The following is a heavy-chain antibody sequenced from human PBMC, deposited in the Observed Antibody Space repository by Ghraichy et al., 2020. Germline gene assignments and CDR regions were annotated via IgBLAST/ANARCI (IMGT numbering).Heavy chain of an antibody. V-gene: IGHV1-3*01. CDR2: IIAGNGNT. J-gene: IGHJ4*02. Sequence: ASVKVSCKASGYTFISYALHWVRQAPGQRLEWMGWIIAGNGNTQYAQKFQGRVTITRGTSASTAYMELSSLSSEDTAVYYCARLSRVHSSGWYYFDCWGQGTLVTVSS. CDR3: ARLSRVHSSGWYYFDC. CDR1: GYTFISYA. D-gene: IGHD6-19*01.